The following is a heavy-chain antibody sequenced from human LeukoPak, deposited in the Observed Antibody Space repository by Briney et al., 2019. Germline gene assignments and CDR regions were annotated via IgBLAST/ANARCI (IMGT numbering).Heavy chain of an antibody. CDR3: ARAARRYGGNSRYFDY. V-gene: IGHV4-34*01. D-gene: IGHD4-23*01. J-gene: IGHJ4*02. CDR1: GGSFSGYY. Sequence: PSETLSLTCAVYGGSFSGYYWSWIRQPPGKGLEWIGEINHSGSTNYNPSLKSRVTISVDTSKNQFSLKLSSVTAADTAVYYCARAARRYGGNSRYFDYWGQGTLVTVSS. CDR2: INHSGST.